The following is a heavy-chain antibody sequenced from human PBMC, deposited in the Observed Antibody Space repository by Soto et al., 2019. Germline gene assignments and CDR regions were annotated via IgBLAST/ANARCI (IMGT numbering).Heavy chain of an antibody. CDR1: GYTFTSYG. V-gene: IGHV1-18*01. CDR3: ARANSSGWYRDYFDY. CDR2: ISAYNGNT. D-gene: IGHD6-19*01. Sequence: ASVKVSCKASGYTFTSYGISWVRQAPGQGLEWMGWISAYNGNTNYAQKLQGRVTMTTDTSTSTAYMELRSLRSDDTAVYYCARANSSGWYRDYFDYWGQGTLVTVSS. J-gene: IGHJ4*02.